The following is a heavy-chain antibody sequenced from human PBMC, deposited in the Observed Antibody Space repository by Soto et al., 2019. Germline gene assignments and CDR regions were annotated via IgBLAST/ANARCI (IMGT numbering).Heavy chain of an antibody. CDR1: GGSFSGYY. CDR3: ARAVPTGYYDSSGYDY. Sequence: SETLSLTCAVYGGSFSGYYWSWIRQPPGKGLEWIGEINHSGSTNYNPSLKSRVTISVDTSKNQFSLKRSSVTAADTAVYYCARAVPTGYYDSSGYDYWGQGTLVTVSS. J-gene: IGHJ4*02. D-gene: IGHD3-22*01. V-gene: IGHV4-34*01. CDR2: INHSGST.